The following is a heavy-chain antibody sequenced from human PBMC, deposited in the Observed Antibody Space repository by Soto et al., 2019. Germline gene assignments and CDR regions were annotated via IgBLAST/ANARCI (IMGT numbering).Heavy chain of an antibody. Sequence: LSLTCTVSGGSISSGGYYWSWIRQHPGKGLEWIGYIYYSGSTYYNPSLKSRVTISVDTSKNQFSLKLSSVTAADTAVYYCARGVVVVVPAAIRRGDYYYYGMDVWGQGTTVTVSS. CDR1: GGSISSGGYY. J-gene: IGHJ6*02. D-gene: IGHD2-2*02. V-gene: IGHV4-31*03. CDR3: ARGVVVVVPAAIRRGDYYYYGMDV. CDR2: IYYSGST.